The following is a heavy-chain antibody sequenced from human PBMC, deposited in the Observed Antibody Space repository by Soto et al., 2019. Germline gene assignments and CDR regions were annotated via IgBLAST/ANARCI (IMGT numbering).Heavy chain of an antibody. CDR3: AKDNRAKDAFDI. Sequence: GGSLRLSCAASGFSFSSYAMSWVRQAPGKGLEWVSAISGSGGSGGVTYYADSVKGRFTISRDNSKNTLYLQMNSLRAEDTAVYYCAKDNRAKDAFDIWGQGTMVTVSS. D-gene: IGHD3-10*01. CDR2: ISGSGGSGGVT. V-gene: IGHV3-23*01. CDR1: GFSFSSYA. J-gene: IGHJ3*02.